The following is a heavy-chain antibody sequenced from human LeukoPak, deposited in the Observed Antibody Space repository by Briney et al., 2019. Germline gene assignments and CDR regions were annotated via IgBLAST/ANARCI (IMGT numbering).Heavy chain of an antibody. J-gene: IGHJ4*02. Sequence: PGGSLRLSCAASGFTFSSYGMHWVRQAPGKGLEWVAVIWYDGSNKYYADSVKGRFTISRDNPKNTLYLQMNSLRAEDTAVYYCARDSLRFGELSCGYWGQGTLVTVSS. V-gene: IGHV3-33*01. CDR3: ARDSLRFGELSCGY. CDR2: IWYDGSNK. CDR1: GFTFSSYG. D-gene: IGHD3-10*01.